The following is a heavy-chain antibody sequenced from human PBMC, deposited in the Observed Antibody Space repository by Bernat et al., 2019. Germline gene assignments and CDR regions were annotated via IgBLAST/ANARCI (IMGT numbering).Heavy chain of an antibody. CDR1: GLSFDNYD. Sequence: EVQLVESGGSLVQPGGSLRLSCAASGLSFDNYDMCWVRQVPGKGLEWVAGISWDSVHIGYADSLQGRFTISRDNAKNSLYLQMNSLTAEDTGLYYCLKDAPKSIAPRYFAYWGQGTLVTVSS. D-gene: IGHD6-6*01. CDR2: ISWDSVHI. CDR3: LKDAPKSIAPRYFAY. J-gene: IGHJ4*02. V-gene: IGHV3-9*01.